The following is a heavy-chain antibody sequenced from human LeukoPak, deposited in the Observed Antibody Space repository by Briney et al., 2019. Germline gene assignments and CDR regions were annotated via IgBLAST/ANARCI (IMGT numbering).Heavy chain of an antibody. J-gene: IGHJ6*02. Sequence: ASVKVSCKASGHTFTGYYMHWVRQAPGQGLEWMGWINPNSGGTNYAQKFQGRVTMTRDTSISTAYMELSRLRSDDTAVYYCARDRAIAARDYYYYGMDVWGQGTTVTVSS. CDR2: INPNSGGT. V-gene: IGHV1-2*02. D-gene: IGHD6-6*01. CDR1: GHTFTGYY. CDR3: ARDRAIAARDYYYYGMDV.